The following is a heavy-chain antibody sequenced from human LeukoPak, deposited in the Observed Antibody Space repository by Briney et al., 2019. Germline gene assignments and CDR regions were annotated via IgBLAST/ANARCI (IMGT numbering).Heavy chain of an antibody. CDR1: GYTFTSYG. D-gene: IGHD4-17*01. CDR3: ARDYLNVWYGDYESDY. J-gene: IGHJ4*02. CDR2: ISAYNGNT. V-gene: IGHV1-18*01. Sequence: GASVKVSCKASGYTFTSYGISWVRQAPGQGLEWMGWISAYNGNTNYAQKLQGRVTMTTDASTSTAYMELRSLRSDDTAVYYCARDYLNVWYGDYESDYWGQGTLVTVSS.